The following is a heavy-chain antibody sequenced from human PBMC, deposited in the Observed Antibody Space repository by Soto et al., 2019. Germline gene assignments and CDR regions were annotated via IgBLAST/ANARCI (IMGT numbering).Heavy chain of an antibody. D-gene: IGHD4-17*01. CDR3: AKKLAGDAEPYYYGMDV. V-gene: IGHV3-23*01. CDR2: ISGSGGST. Sequence: EVQLLESGGGLVQPGGSLRLSCAASGFTFSSYAMSWVRQAPGKGLEWVSAISGSGGSTYYADSVKGRFTISRDNSKNTLYLQMNSLRAEDTAVYYCAKKLAGDAEPYYYGMDVWGQGTTVTVSS. CDR1: GFTFSSYA. J-gene: IGHJ6*02.